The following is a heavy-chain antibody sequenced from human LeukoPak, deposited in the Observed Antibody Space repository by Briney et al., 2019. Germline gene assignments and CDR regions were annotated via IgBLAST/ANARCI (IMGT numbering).Heavy chain of an antibody. J-gene: IGHJ4*02. CDR3: ARHRGEYSWNAHFDY. D-gene: IGHD1-1*01. CDR1: GGSISSYY. V-gene: IGHV4-59*08. Sequence: SETLSLTCTVSGGSISSYYWSWVRQPPGKGLEWIAYIYYTGSTNYNPSLKSRVTISLDTPNNQFSLKLTSVTAADTAVYYCARHRGEYSWNAHFDYWGQGTLVTVSS. CDR2: IYYTGST.